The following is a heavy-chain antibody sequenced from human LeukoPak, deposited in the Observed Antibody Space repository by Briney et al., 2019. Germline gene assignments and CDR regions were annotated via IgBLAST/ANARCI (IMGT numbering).Heavy chain of an antibody. J-gene: IGHJ3*02. V-gene: IGHV3-21*01. CDR3: ARGGAGCDFWSGYYTIPPDAFDT. Sequence: PGGSLRLSCAASGFTFSSYSMNWVRQAPGKGLEWVSSISSSSSYIYYADSVKGRFTISRDNAKNSLYLQMNSLRAEDTAVYYCARGGAGCDFWSGYYTIPPDAFDTWGQGTMVTVSS. D-gene: IGHD3-3*01. CDR2: ISSSSSYI. CDR1: GFTFSSYS.